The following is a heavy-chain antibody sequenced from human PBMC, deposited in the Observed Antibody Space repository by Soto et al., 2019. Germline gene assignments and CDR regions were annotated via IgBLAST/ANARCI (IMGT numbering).Heavy chain of an antibody. J-gene: IGHJ6*04. CDR3: AKDPPFYNDNGGYYFLAMDV. V-gene: IGHV3-23*01. CDR2: ISGGGGRT. D-gene: IGHD3-22*01. CDR1: GFTFSSYA. Sequence: GGSLRLSCAASGFTFSSYAMTWVRQAPGKGLEWVSAISGGGGRTYYADSVKGRFTISRDNSKNTLYLQMNSLRAEDMAVYYCAKDPPFYNDNGGYYFLAMDVGGKGPTAPFPS.